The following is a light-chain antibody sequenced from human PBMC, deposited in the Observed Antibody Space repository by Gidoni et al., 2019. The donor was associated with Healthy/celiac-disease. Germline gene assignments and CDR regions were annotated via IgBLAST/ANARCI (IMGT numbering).Light chain of an antibody. CDR1: QSVSSY. CDR3: QQRSNWPPA. V-gene: IGKV3-11*01. CDR2: DAS. J-gene: IGKJ4*01. Sequence: EIVLTQSPATLSLSPGERATLPCRASQSVSSYLAWYQQKPGQAPRLLIYDASNRATGIPARFSGSGSGTDFTLTSSSLEPEDFAVYYCQQRSNWPPAFGGGTKVEIK.